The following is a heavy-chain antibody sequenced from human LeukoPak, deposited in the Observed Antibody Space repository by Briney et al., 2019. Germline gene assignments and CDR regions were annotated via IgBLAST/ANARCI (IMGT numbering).Heavy chain of an antibody. V-gene: IGHV1-69*06. Sequence: ASVKVSCKASGGTFSSYAISWVRQAPGQGLEWMGGIIPIFGTANYAQKFQGRVTITADKSTSTAYMELSSLRSEDTAVYYCARDMDTAMGGLDYWGQGTLATVSS. CDR2: IIPIFGTA. CDR1: GGTFSSYA. J-gene: IGHJ4*02. CDR3: ARDMDTAMGGLDY. D-gene: IGHD5-18*01.